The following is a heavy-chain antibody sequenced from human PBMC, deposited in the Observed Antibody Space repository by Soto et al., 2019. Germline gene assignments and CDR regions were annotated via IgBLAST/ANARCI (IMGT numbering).Heavy chain of an antibody. CDR1: GFTFSSYS. Sequence: GSLRLSCAASGFTFSSYSMNWVRQAPGKGLEWVSYISSSSSTIYYADSVKGRFTISRDNAKNSLYLQMNSLRAEDTAVYYCARTSYGYNYYYMDVWGKGTTVTVSS. J-gene: IGHJ6*03. D-gene: IGHD3-10*01. V-gene: IGHV3-48*01. CDR2: ISSSSSTI. CDR3: ARTSYGYNYYYMDV.